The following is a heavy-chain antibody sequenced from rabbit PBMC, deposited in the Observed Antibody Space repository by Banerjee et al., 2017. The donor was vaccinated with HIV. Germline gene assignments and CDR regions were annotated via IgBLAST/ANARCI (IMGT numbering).Heavy chain of an antibody. V-gene: IGHV1S45*01. Sequence: QQQLEESGGGLVKPGGTLTLTCKASGIDFSSSYCMCWVRQAPGKGLEWIGCIDTGSGRTYYANWAKGRFTISKASSTTVTLQMTSLTAADTATYFCARDLGGMQTFWGPGTLVTVS. CDR3: ARDLGGMQTF. CDR1: GIDFSSSYC. J-gene: IGHJ3*01. CDR2: IDTGSGRT. D-gene: IGHD4-2*01.